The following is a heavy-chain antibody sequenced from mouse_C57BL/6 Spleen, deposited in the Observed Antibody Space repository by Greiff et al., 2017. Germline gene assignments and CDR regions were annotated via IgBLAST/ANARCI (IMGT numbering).Heavy chain of an antibody. J-gene: IGHJ4*01. Sequence: EVKLVESGGDLVKPGGSLKLSCAASGFTFSSYGMSWVRQTPDKRLEWVATISSGGSYTYYPDSVKGRFTISRDNAKNTLYLQMSSLKSEDTAMYYCARQRIYYSDYAMDYWGQGTSVTVSS. CDR2: ISSGGSYT. V-gene: IGHV5-6*01. D-gene: IGHD2-12*01. CDR3: ARQRIYYSDYAMDY. CDR1: GFTFSSYG.